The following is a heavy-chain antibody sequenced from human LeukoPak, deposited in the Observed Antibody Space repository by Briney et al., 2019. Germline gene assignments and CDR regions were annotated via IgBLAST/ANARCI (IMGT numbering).Heavy chain of an antibody. J-gene: IGHJ4*02. D-gene: IGHD3-22*01. CDR1: GYTFTGYY. V-gene: IGHV1-2*02. CDR2: INPNSGGT. Sequence: GASVKVSCKASGYTFTGYYMHWVRQAPGQGLEWMGWINPNSGGTNYAQKFQGRATMTRDTSISTAYMELSRLRSDDTAVYYCARARFYDSSGFYFDYWGQGTLVTVSS. CDR3: ARARFYDSSGFYFDY.